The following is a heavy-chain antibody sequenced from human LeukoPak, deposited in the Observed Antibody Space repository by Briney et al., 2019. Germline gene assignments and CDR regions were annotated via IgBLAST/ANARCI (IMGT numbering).Heavy chain of an antibody. Sequence: ASVKVSCKASGYTFTGYYMHWVRQAPGQGLEWMGRINPNSGGTNYAQKFQGRVTMTRDTPISTAHMELSRLRSDDTAVYYCARRGYSYGYGMSLWGQGTLVTVSS. CDR1: GYTFTGYY. D-gene: IGHD5-18*01. CDR2: INPNSGGT. J-gene: IGHJ4*02. V-gene: IGHV1-2*06. CDR3: ARRGYSYGYGMSL.